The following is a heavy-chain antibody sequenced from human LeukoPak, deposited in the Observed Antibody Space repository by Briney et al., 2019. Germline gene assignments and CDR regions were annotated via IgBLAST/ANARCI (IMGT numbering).Heavy chain of an antibody. V-gene: IGHV3-7*05. CDR2: IKQDGGDK. CDR3: ARVRGGYYFDY. Sequence: GGSLRLSCAASGFTFSSSSMTWVRQAPGKGLEWVANIKQDGGDKFYVDSVKGRFTISRDNAKNSLFLQMNSLRAEDTAVYYYARVRGGYYFDYWGQGTLVTVSS. CDR1: GFTFSSSS. D-gene: IGHD2-15*01. J-gene: IGHJ4*02.